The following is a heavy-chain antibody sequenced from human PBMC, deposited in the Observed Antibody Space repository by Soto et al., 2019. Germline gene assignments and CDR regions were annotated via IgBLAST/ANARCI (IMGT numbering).Heavy chain of an antibody. CDR2: ISAYNGNT. CDR3: ARDGSIAVAGIRFDP. D-gene: IGHD6-19*01. CDR1: GYTFTSYG. J-gene: IGHJ5*02. V-gene: IGHV1-18*01. Sequence: QVQLVQSGAEVKKPGASVKVSCKASGYTFTSYGISWVRQAPGQGLEWMGWISAYNGNTNYAQKLQGRVTMTTDTATSPAYMELRNLRPDDTAVYYCARDGSIAVAGIRFDPWAQGPLVTVSS.